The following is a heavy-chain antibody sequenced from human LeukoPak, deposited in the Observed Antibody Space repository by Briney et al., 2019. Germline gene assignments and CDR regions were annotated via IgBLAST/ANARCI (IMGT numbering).Heavy chain of an antibody. D-gene: IGHD1-26*01. V-gene: IGHV3-53*01. Sequence: GGSLRLSSAASGFTVRSNYMSWVRQAPGKGLEWVSVIYSGGSTYYADSVKGRFTISRDNSKNTLYLQMNSLRAEDTAVYYCAREAHSALGLYYFDYWGQGTLVTVSS. CDR1: GFTVRSNY. CDR2: IYSGGST. CDR3: AREAHSALGLYYFDY. J-gene: IGHJ4*02.